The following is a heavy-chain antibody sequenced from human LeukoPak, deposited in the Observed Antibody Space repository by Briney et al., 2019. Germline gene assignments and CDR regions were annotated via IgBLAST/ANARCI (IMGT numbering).Heavy chain of an antibody. CDR3: ARDRSRPEYSSGWGPFDY. CDR1: GGTFSSYA. Sequence: SVKASCKASGGTFSSYAISWVRQAPGQGLEWMGGIIPIFGTANYAQKFQGRVTITTDESTSTAYMELSSLRSEDTAVYYCARDRSRPEYSSGWGPFDYWGQGTLVTVSS. CDR2: IIPIFGTA. D-gene: IGHD6-19*01. J-gene: IGHJ4*02. V-gene: IGHV1-69*05.